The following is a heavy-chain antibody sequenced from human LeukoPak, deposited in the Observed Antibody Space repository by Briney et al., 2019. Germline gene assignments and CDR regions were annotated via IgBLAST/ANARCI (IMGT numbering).Heavy chain of an antibody. CDR2: INWNGGST. V-gene: IGHV3-20*04. D-gene: IGHD6-13*01. J-gene: IGHJ6*03. CDR1: GFTFNDAW. CDR3: ARIFGGSSWAYYYYMDV. Sequence: GGSLRLSCAASGFTFNDAWMSWVRQAPGKGLEWVSGINWNGGSTGYADSVKGRFTISRDNAKNSLYLQMNSLRAEDTALYYCARIFGGSSWAYYYYMDVWGKGTTVTVSS.